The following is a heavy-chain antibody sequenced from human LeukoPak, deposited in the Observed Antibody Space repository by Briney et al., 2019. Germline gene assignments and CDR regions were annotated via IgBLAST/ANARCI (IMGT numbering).Heavy chain of an antibody. CDR1: GFSFSSYW. V-gene: IGHV3-74*03. J-gene: IGHJ4*02. CDR3: ARHVVAVGFDY. D-gene: IGHD3-22*01. Sequence: PGGSLRLSCAASGFSFSSYWMHWVRQAPGEGLVWVSRIGSFGSSATYADSVKGRFTVSRDNAKNTLYLQMNSLRAEDTAVYYCARHVVAVGFDYWGQGTLVTVSS. CDR2: IGSFGSSA.